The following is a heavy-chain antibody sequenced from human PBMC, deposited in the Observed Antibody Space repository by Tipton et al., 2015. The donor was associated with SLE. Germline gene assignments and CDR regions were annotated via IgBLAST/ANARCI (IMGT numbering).Heavy chain of an antibody. Sequence: TLSLTCAVYGGSFSGYYWSWIRQPPGKGLEWIGYIYTSGSTNYNPSLKSRVTISVDTSKNQFSLKLSSVTAADTAVYYCARGDSSSWSLYWYFDLWGRGTLVTVSS. D-gene: IGHD6-13*01. CDR1: GGSFSGYY. CDR3: ARGDSSSWSLYWYFDL. V-gene: IGHV4-4*09. J-gene: IGHJ2*01. CDR2: IYTSGST.